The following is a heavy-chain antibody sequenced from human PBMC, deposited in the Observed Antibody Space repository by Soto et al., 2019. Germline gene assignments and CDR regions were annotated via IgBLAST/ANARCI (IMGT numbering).Heavy chain of an antibody. V-gene: IGHV1-2*04. J-gene: IGHJ6*02. CDR2: INPNSGGT. D-gene: IGHD6-19*01. CDR3: ARIGSGWYDSNYGMDF. CDR1: GYTFTGYY. Sequence: ASVKVSCKASGYTFTGYYMHWVRQAPGQGLEWMGWINPNSGGTNYAQKFQGWVTMTRDTSISTAYMELSRLRSDDTAVYYCARIGSGWYDSNYGMDFWGQGTTVTVSS.